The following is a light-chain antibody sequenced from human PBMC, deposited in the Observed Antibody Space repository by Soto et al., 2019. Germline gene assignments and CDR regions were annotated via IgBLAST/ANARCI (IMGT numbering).Light chain of an antibody. Sequence: DIQLTQSPSFLSASVGDRVTITCRASQGIAGSLAWYQQKPGKPPKLLIYAESTLQSGVTSRFSGSGSGTRGTLTISSLQPEDFATYYCQQVKSYPRTFGGGTKVAIK. CDR1: QGIAGS. CDR2: AES. V-gene: IGKV1-9*01. CDR3: QQVKSYPRT. J-gene: IGKJ4*01.